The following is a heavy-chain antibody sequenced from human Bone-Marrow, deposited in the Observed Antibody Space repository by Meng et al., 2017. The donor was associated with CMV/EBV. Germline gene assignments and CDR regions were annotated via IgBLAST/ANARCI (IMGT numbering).Heavy chain of an antibody. Sequence: SVKVSCKASGGTFSSYAISWVRQAPGQGLEWMGGISPIFGTANYAQKFQGRVTITTDESTSTDYMELSSLRSEDTAVYYCARPMTTVTTRGGDYYYYYGMDVWGQGTTVTVSS. D-gene: IGHD4-17*01. CDR2: ISPIFGTA. CDR3: ARPMTTVTTRGGDYYYYYGMDV. V-gene: IGHV1-69*05. J-gene: IGHJ6*02. CDR1: GGTFSSYA.